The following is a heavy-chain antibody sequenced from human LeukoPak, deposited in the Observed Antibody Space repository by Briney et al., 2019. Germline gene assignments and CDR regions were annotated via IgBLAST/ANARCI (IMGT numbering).Heavy chain of an antibody. CDR1: GGTFSSYV. D-gene: IGHD2-2*01. J-gene: IGHJ5*02. Sequence: SVKVSCKASGGTFSSYVICWVRQAPGQGLEWMGRIIPIFGTANYAQKLQGRVTITADESTSTAYMELSSLRSEDTAVYYCAREWGRRDRRIVVVPAAPFDPWGQGTLVTVSS. CDR2: IIPIFGTA. CDR3: AREWGRRDRRIVVVPAAPFDP. V-gene: IGHV1-69*15.